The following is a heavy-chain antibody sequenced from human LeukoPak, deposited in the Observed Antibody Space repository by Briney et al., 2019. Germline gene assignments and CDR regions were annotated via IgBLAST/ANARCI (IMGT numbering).Heavy chain of an antibody. V-gene: IGHV3-21*01. CDR2: ISSSSSYT. CDR3: AGGGTYYGSLDY. CDR1: GFTLSSYN. Sequence: GGSLRLSCAASGFTLSSYNMNWVRQAPGKGLEWVSSISSSSSYTYFADSVKGRFTISRDNAKNSLFLQMNSLRAEDTAVYYCAGGGTYYGSLDYWGQGTLVTVSS. D-gene: IGHD1-26*01. J-gene: IGHJ4*02.